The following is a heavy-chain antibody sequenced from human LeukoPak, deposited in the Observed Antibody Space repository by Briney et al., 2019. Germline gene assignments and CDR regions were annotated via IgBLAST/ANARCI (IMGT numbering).Heavy chain of an antibody. CDR3: AKDAIIVATIREIDS. V-gene: IGHV3-30*18. Sequence: GRSLRVSCAASGFTLSKYGMYWVRQAPRKGLEWVTFISYDGNDKYYGDSVKGRFTISRDNSKNTLYLQMNSLRPEDTAVYYCAKDAIIVATIREIDSWGQGTVVPVSS. CDR1: GFTLSKYG. CDR2: ISYDGNDK. D-gene: IGHD5-12*01. J-gene: IGHJ4*02.